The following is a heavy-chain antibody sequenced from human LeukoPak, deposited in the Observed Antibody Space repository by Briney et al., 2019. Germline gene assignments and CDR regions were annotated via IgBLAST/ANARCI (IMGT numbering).Heavy chain of an antibody. CDR3: ARTDQWPSRYFDL. CDR2: ISSSGSTI. V-gene: IGHV3-48*03. Sequence: PGGSPRLSCVASGFSFSGYAIHWVRQAPGKGLEWVSGISSSGSTIYYADSVKGRFTISRDNAKNSLYLQMNSLRAEDTAVYYCARTDQWPSRYFDLWGRGTLVTVSS. CDR1: GFSFSGYA. J-gene: IGHJ2*01. D-gene: IGHD6-19*01.